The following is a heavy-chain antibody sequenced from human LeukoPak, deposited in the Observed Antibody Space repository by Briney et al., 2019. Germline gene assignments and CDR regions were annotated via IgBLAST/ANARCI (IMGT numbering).Heavy chain of an antibody. D-gene: IGHD3-10*01. J-gene: IGHJ6*02. Sequence: SETLSLTCTVSGGSISSYYWSWIRQPPGKGLEWIGYIYYSGSTNYNPSLKSRVTISVDTSKNQFSLKLSSVTAADTAVYYCARERLYYYGSGSYYSGYGMDVWGQGTTVTVSS. CDR3: ARERLYYYGSGSYYSGYGMDV. V-gene: IGHV4-59*01. CDR1: GGSISSYY. CDR2: IYYSGST.